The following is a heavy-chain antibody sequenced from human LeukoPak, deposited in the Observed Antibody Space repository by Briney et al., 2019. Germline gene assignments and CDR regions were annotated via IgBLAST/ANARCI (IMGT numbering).Heavy chain of an antibody. CDR3: ARTDGGSYSYDY. CDR2: IYYSGST. D-gene: IGHD1-26*01. CDR1: GGSLSSYY. V-gene: IGHV4-59*01. Sequence: SETLSLTCTVSGGSLSSYYWSWIRQPPGKGLEWIGYIYYSGSTNYNPSLKSRVTISVDTSKNQFSLKLSSVTAADTAVYYCARTDGGSYSYDYWGQGTLVTVSS. J-gene: IGHJ4*02.